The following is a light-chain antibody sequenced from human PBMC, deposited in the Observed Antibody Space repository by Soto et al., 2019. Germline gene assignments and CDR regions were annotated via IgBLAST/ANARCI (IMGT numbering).Light chain of an antibody. J-gene: IGLJ1*01. Sequence: QAVLTQPHSASGTLWLRVIISCSGSNSNVGSNTVNWYQQLPVTAPKLLIYSNNQRPSGVPDRFSGSKSGTSASLAISGLQSEDEADYYCAAWDHSLNGFYVYGTGTKVTV. V-gene: IGLV1-44*01. CDR3: AAWDHSLNGFYV. CDR1: NSNVGSNT. CDR2: SNN.